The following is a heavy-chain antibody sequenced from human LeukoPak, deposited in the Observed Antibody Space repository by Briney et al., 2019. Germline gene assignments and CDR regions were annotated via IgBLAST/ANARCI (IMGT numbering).Heavy chain of an antibody. CDR2: ISSSSSYI. CDR3: ARQADTAMLIWSFTDY. D-gene: IGHD5-18*01. CDR1: GFTFSSYS. Sequence: GGSLRLSCAGSGFTFSSYSMNWVRQAPGKGLEWVSYISSSSSYIYYADSVKGRFTISRDNAKNSLYLQMNSLRAEDTALYYCARQADTAMLIWSFTDYWGQGTLVTVSS. J-gene: IGHJ4*02. V-gene: IGHV3-21*05.